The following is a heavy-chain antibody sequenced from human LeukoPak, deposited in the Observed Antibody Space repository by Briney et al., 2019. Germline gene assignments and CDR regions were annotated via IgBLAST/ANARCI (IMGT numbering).Heavy chain of an antibody. V-gene: IGHV4-4*07. Sequence: SETLSLTCTVSGGSISSYYWSWIRQPTGKGLEWIGGIYTSGSTNYNPSLKSRVTMSVDTSKNQFSLKLSSVTAADTAVYYCARDTNDYGDLYYFDYWGQGTLVTVSS. CDR3: ARDTNDYGDLYYFDY. CDR2: IYTSGST. CDR1: GGSISSYY. J-gene: IGHJ4*02. D-gene: IGHD4-17*01.